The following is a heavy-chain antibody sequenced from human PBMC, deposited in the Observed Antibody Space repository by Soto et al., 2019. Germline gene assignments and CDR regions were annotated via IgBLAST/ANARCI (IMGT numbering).Heavy chain of an antibody. D-gene: IGHD2-2*01. Sequence: QVQLQESGPGLVKPSGTLSLTCAVSGGSISSSNWWSWVRQPPGKGLEWIGEIYHSGSTNYNPSLNSRVTISVDKSKNQSSLKLSSVPAADTAVYYCARVVGGYYYGMDVWGQGTTVTVSS. J-gene: IGHJ6*02. CDR1: GGSISSSNW. CDR3: ARVVGGYYYGMDV. CDR2: IYHSGST. V-gene: IGHV4-4*02.